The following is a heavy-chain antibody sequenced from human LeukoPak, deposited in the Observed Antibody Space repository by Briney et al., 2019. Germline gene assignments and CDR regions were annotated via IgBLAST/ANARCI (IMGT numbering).Heavy chain of an antibody. CDR2: IYSSGST. Sequence: PSYTLSLTCSVSGGSISNYFWTWIRQPPGTALEWSGYIYSSGSTYYHPSLKSRVTISVDTSKTRFSLKLSTVTAADTAVYYCARRPTGDPKFDYWGQGTLVTVSS. V-gene: IGHV4-59*08. CDR1: GGSISNYF. D-gene: IGHD7-27*01. CDR3: ARRPTGDPKFDY. J-gene: IGHJ4*02.